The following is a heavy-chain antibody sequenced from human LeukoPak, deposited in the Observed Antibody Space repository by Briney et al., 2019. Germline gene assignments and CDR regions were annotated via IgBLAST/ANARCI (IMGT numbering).Heavy chain of an antibody. Sequence: GGSLRLSCAASGFTFSDYYMSWIRQAPGKGLEWVSAISGSGGSTYYADSVKGRFTISRDNSKNTLYLQMNSLRAEDTAVYYCAKSSYYGSGSYPIPTDYWGQGTLVTVSS. CDR1: GFTFSDYY. D-gene: IGHD3-10*01. V-gene: IGHV3-23*01. CDR2: ISGSGGST. CDR3: AKSSYYGSGSYPIPTDY. J-gene: IGHJ4*02.